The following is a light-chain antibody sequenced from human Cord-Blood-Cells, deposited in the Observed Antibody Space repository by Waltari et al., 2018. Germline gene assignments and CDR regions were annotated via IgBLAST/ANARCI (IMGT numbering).Light chain of an antibody. CDR2: KAS. CDR1: QSISSY. V-gene: IGKV1-5*03. J-gene: IGKJ1*01. Sequence: DIQMTQSPSSLSASVGDRVTITCRASQSISSYLNWYQQKPGKAPKLLIYKASSLESGVPSRFSGSGSGTKFTLTISSLQPDDFATYYCQQYNSYSQTFGQGTKVEIK. CDR3: QQYNSYSQT.